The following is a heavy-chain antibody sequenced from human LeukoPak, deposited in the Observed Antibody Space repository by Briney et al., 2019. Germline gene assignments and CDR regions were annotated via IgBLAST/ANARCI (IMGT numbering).Heavy chain of an antibody. CDR3: ASLRGSPWDY. D-gene: IGHD3-10*01. V-gene: IGHV4-34*01. CDR2: INHSGST. CDR1: GGSFSGYY. Sequence: SESLSLTCAVYGGSFSGYYWSWIRQPPGKGLEWIGEINHSGSTNYNPSLKSRVTISVDTSKNQFSLKLSSVTAADTAVYYCASLRGSPWDYWGQGTLVTVSS. J-gene: IGHJ4*02.